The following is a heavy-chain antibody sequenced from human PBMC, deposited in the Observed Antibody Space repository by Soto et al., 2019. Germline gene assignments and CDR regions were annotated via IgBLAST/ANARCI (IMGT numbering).Heavy chain of an antibody. CDR2: ISYDGSNK. Sequence: QVQLVESGGGVVQPGRSLSLSCAASGFTFSSYGMHWVRQAPGKGLEWVAVISYDGSNKYYADSVKGRFTISRDNSKNTLYLQMNSLRAEDTAVYYCAKDNCISTSCYVFDYWGQGALVTVSS. CDR3: AKDNCISTSCYVFDY. CDR1: GFTFSSYG. D-gene: IGHD2-2*01. V-gene: IGHV3-30*18. J-gene: IGHJ4*02.